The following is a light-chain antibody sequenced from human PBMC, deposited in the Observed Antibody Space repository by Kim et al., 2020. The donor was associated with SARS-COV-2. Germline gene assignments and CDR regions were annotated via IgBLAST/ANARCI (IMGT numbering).Light chain of an antibody. CDR1: SSNIGTNY. J-gene: IGLJ3*02. Sequence: QSVLTQPPSTSGTPGQRVTISCTGGSSNIGTNYVYWYQQLPGTAPPLLISRNNHRPSGVPDRFSGSESGTTASLAISGRRPEDEAEDYCAAWDDSRRAWVFGGGTKVTVL. V-gene: IGLV1-47*01. CDR2: RNN. CDR3: AAWDDSRRAWV.